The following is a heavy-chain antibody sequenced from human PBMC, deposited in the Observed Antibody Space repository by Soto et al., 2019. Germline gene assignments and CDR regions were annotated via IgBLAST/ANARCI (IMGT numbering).Heavy chain of an antibody. CDR1: GATVSSYA. CDR2: XSXXXGXA. V-gene: IGHV1-69*13. J-gene: IGHJ3*02. D-gene: IGHD1-1*01. CDR3: ARTTDKLDPDAFDI. Sequence: EAAVQVPCKASGATVSSYAISLVRQAPGQELEWMXGXSXXXGXAXXXQXXEXRVTITADESTSTVYMELRSLRSEDTAVYYCARTTDKLDPDAFDIWGQGTMVTVSS.